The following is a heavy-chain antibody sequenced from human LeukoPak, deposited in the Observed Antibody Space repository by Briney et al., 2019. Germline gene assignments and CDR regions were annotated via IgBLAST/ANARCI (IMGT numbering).Heavy chain of an antibody. Sequence: PGGSLRLSCAASGFTFSSYAMSWVRQAPGKGLEWVSAISGRGGSTYYADSVKGRFTISRDNSKNTLYLQMNSLRAEDTAVYYCAKDYDSSGNYWFDPWGQGTLVTVSS. J-gene: IGHJ5*02. CDR1: GFTFSSYA. D-gene: IGHD3-22*01. CDR2: ISGRGGST. V-gene: IGHV3-23*01. CDR3: AKDYDSSGNYWFDP.